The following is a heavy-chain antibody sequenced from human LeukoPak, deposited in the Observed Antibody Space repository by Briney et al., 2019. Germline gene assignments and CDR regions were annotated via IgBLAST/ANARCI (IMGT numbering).Heavy chain of an antibody. V-gene: IGHV1-18*01. CDR1: GYTITSYG. D-gene: IGHD3-10*01. Sequence: ASVKVSCKASGYTITSYGISWVRQAPGQGLKWMGWISAYNGNTIYAQKLQGRVTMTTDTSTSTAYMELRSLRSDDTAVYCCARDYGSGSYYNHYWGQGTLVTVSS. J-gene: IGHJ4*02. CDR2: ISAYNGNT. CDR3: ARDYGSGSYYNHY.